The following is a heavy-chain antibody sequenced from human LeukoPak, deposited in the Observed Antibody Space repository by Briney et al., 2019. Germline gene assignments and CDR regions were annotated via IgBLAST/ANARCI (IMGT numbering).Heavy chain of an antibody. Sequence: GGSLRLSCAASGFTVSSNYMSWVRQAPGKGLEWDSVIYSGGSIYYTDSVKGRFTISRDNSKNTLYLQMNSLRAEDTAVYYCARGFVYTGLDYWGQGTLVTVSS. CDR1: GFTVSSNY. D-gene: IGHD5/OR15-5a*01. CDR3: ARGFVYTGLDY. V-gene: IGHV3-66*01. CDR2: IYSGGSI. J-gene: IGHJ4*02.